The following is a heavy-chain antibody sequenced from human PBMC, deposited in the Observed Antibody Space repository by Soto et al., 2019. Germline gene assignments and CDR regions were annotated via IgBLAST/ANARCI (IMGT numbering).Heavy chain of an antibody. Sequence: SETLSLTCTVSGGSISSGGYYWSWIRQHPGKGLEWIGYIYYSGSTYYNPSLKSRVTISVDTSKNQFSLKLSSVTAADTAVYYCARDHRRLVSGYDFWSGYDNWFDPWGQGTLVTVSS. CDR1: GGSISSGGYY. CDR2: IYYSGST. D-gene: IGHD3-3*01. J-gene: IGHJ5*02. CDR3: ARDHRRLVSGYDFWSGYDNWFDP. V-gene: IGHV4-31*03.